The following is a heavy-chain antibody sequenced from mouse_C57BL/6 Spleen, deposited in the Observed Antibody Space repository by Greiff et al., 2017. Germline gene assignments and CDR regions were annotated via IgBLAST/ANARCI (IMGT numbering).Heavy chain of an antibody. CDR2: IDPSDSYT. CDR3: ARSLYYYGSSYSYFDY. D-gene: IGHD1-1*01. V-gene: IGHV1-69*01. Sequence: VKLQQPGAELVMPGASVKLSCKASGYTFTSYWMHWVKQRPGQGLEWIGEIDPSDSYTNYNQKFKGKSTLTVDKSSSTAYMQLSSLTSEDSAVYYCARSLYYYGSSYSYFDYWGQGTTLTVSS. J-gene: IGHJ2*01. CDR1: GYTFTSYW.